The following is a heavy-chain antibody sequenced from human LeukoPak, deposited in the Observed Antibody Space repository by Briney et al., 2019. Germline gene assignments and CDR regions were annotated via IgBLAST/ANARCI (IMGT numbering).Heavy chain of an antibody. CDR3: AKDLSPAADGTYFDF. V-gene: IGHV3-30*02. J-gene: IGHJ4*02. Sequence: GGYLRLSCAASGFTFSSYGFHWVRQAPGKGLEWVTFIRYDGSNKYYTDSVKGRFTISRDNSKNVLYLQMTSLRLEDTALYYCAKDLSPAADGTYFDFWGQGTLVTVSS. CDR2: IRYDGSNK. CDR1: GFTFSSYG. D-gene: IGHD6-13*01.